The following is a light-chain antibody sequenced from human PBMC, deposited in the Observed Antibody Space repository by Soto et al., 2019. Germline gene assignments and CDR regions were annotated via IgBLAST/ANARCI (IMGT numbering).Light chain of an antibody. CDR3: QQSRGGIT. CDR1: QSISSY. V-gene: IGKV1-39*01. CDR2: AAS. J-gene: IGKJ3*01. Sequence: DIQMTQSPSSLSASVGDRVTITCRASQSISSYLNWYQQKPGKAPKLLIYAASSLQSGVPSRFSGSGSGTDFTLTISSLQPEDFATYYCQQSRGGITFGPGTKVDI.